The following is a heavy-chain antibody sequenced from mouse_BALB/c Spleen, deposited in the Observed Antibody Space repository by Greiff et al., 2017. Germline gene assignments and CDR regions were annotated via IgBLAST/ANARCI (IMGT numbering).Heavy chain of an antibody. CDR1: GYSITSDYA. V-gene: IGHV3-2*02. CDR2: ISYSGST. Sequence: ESGPGLVKPSQSLSLTCTVTGYSITSDYAWNWIRQFPGNKLEWMGYISYSGSTSYNPSLKSRISITRDTSKNQFFLQLNSVTTEDTATYYCARTEGAMDYWGQGTSVTVSS. CDR3: ARTEGAMDY. J-gene: IGHJ4*01.